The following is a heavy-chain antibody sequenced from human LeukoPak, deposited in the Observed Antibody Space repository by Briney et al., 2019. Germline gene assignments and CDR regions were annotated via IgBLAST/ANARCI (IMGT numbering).Heavy chain of an antibody. Sequence: PGGSLRLSCAASGFTVSSNYMNWVRQAPGKRPEWVSSLTDSGGTTYYVDSVKGRFTISRDNSKNTLYLHMNSLRAEDTAMYYCAKKRDAFDIWGQGTVVAVSS. V-gene: IGHV3-53*01. D-gene: IGHD5-24*01. CDR3: AKKRDAFDI. CDR1: GFTVSSNY. J-gene: IGHJ3*02. CDR2: TDSGGTT.